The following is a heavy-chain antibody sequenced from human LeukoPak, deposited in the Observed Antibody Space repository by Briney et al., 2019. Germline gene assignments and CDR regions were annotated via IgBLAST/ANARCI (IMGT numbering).Heavy chain of an antibody. CDR1: GFTFSSYW. CDR3: AKDIGADYSNYGGAFDI. V-gene: IGHV3-74*01. D-gene: IGHD4-11*01. Sequence: PGGSLRLSCAASGFTFSSYWMHWVRQAPGKGLVWVSRINSDGSSTSYADSVKGRFTISRDNAKNSLYLQMNSLRAEDMALYYCAKDIGADYSNYGGAFDIWGQGTMVTVSS. CDR2: INSDGSST. J-gene: IGHJ3*02.